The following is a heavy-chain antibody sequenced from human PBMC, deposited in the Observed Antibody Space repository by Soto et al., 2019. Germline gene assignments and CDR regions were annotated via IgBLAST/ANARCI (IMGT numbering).Heavy chain of an antibody. CDR2: IKQDGSES. CDR1: GFTVSNNY. Sequence: PGGSLRLSCAVSGFTVSNNYMSWVRQAPGKGLEWVANIKQDGSESNYADSVKGRFTISRDNAENSLYLQMTSLRAEDTAVYYCASARHIGPWGQGTLVTVSS. J-gene: IGHJ5*02. CDR3: ASARHIGP. D-gene: IGHD2-21*01. V-gene: IGHV3-7*01.